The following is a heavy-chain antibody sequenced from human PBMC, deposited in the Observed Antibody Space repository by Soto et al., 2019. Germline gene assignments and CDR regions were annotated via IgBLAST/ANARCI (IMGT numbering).Heavy chain of an antibody. V-gene: IGHV5-51*01. Sequence: EVQLVQSGAEVKKPGECLKISCKGSGYSFTSYWIGWVRQMPGKGLEWMGIIYPGDSDTRYSPSFQGQVTISADKPISTAYLQWSSLKASDIAMYYCARTAATGKYYYGVDVWGQGTTVTVSS. CDR3: ARTAATGKYYYGVDV. D-gene: IGHD6-13*01. CDR1: GYSFTSYW. CDR2: IYPGDSDT. J-gene: IGHJ6*02.